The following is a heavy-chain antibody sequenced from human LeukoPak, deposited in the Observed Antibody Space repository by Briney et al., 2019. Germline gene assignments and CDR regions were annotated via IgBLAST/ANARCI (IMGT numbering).Heavy chain of an antibody. CDR3: AREPGFDSSGYLNWFDP. D-gene: IGHD3-22*01. CDR1: GGSISSYY. Sequence: SETLSLTCTVSGGSISSYYWSWIRQPPGKGLEWIARISYSGSTKYNPSLKSRVTISVDTSKNQLSLKLSSVTAADTAVYYCAREPGFDSSGYLNWFDPWGQGTLVTVSS. V-gene: IGHV4-59*01. CDR2: ISYSGST. J-gene: IGHJ5*02.